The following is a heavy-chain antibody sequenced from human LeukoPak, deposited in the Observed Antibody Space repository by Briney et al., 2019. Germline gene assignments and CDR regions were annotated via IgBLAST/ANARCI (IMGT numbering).Heavy chain of an antibody. Sequence: GGTLRLSCAASGFTFSSFGMSWVRQAPGKGLEWVSAISGSGDRTYYADSVKGRFTISRDNSKNTLFLHMNSLRAEDTAVYSCAKGYYGSGSYGWFDYWGQGTLVTVSS. CDR2: ISGSGDRT. D-gene: IGHD3-10*01. V-gene: IGHV3-23*01. CDR1: GFTFSSFG. J-gene: IGHJ4*02. CDR3: AKGYYGSGSYGWFDY.